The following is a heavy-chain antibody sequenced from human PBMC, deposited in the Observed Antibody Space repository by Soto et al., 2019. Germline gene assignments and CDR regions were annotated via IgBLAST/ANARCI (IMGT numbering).Heavy chain of an antibody. V-gene: IGHV3-30*18. J-gene: IGHJ4*02. CDR1: GFTFSDYA. Sequence: VQLVESGGGVVQPGRSLRLSCAASGFTFSDYAMHWVRQAPGKGLAWVAVVSHDGRNTHYADSVKGRFTISGDSSKNTVSLEMTSLRAEDTGVYYCAKGGRQWLVTSDFKYWGQGALVSVSS. D-gene: IGHD6-19*01. CDR3: AKGGRQWLVTSDFKY. CDR2: VSHDGRNT.